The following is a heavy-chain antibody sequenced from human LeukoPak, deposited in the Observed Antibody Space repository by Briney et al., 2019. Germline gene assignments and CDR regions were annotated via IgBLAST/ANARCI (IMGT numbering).Heavy chain of an antibody. CDR3: ARDAADYDYVWGSYRSSPPDY. V-gene: IGHV3-74*01. CDR2: INSDGSST. J-gene: IGHJ4*02. Sequence: GGSLRLSCAASGFTFSSYWMHWVRQAPGKGLVWVSRINSDGSSTSYADSVKGRFTNSRDNAKNTLYLQMNSLRAEDTAVYYCARDAADYDYVWGSYRSSPPDYWGQGTLVTVSS. CDR1: GFTFSSYW. D-gene: IGHD3-16*02.